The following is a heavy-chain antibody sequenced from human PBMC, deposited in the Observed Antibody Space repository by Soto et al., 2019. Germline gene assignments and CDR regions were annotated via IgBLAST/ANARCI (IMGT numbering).Heavy chain of an antibody. V-gene: IGHV3-30*18. D-gene: IGHD6-13*01. CDR1: GFTFNNYG. Sequence: QVQLVESGGGVVQPGRSLRLSCAASGFTFNNYGMHWVRQAPGKGLEWVADISNDGSDKYYADSVKGRLTISRDNSKNTVYLQMNSLRAEDTAVYYCAKDQGIAASHGIDWGQGTMVTVSS. CDR2: ISNDGSDK. CDR3: AKDQGIAASHGID. J-gene: IGHJ3*01.